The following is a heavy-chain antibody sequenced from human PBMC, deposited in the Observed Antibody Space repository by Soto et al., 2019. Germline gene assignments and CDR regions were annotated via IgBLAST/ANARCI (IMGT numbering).Heavy chain of an antibody. J-gene: IGHJ2*01. CDR3: AMPLWRNAYKWGYVDL. V-gene: IGHV3-30-3*01. CDR2: ISYDGSNK. Sequence: QVQLVESGGGVVQPGRSLRLSCAASGFTFSSYAMHLVRQAPGKGLEWVAVISYDGSNKYYAASVKGRFTISRDNSKNTMYLKMNSLRAKDTAVYYCAMPLWRNAYKWGYVDLWGRVTLVTVSS. CDR1: GFTFSSYA. D-gene: IGHD1-1*01.